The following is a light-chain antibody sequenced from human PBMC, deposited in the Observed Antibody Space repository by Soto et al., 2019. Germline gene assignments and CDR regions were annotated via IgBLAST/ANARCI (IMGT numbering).Light chain of an antibody. V-gene: IGKV3D-15*01. CDR3: QQYDSWPLT. CDR2: GAS. J-gene: IGKJ5*01. Sequence: EIVMTQSPATLSVSPGESATLSCRASQSINRDLAWYEQKPGQTPRRVIYGASTWGTGVPPRFTGSGSGTGFTLTISSLQSEDFAVYYCQQYDSWPLTFGRGTRLEIK. CDR1: QSINRD.